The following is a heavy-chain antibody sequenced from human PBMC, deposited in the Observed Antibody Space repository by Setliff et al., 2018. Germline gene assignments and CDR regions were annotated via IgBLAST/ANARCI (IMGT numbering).Heavy chain of an antibody. J-gene: IGHJ4*02. CDR3: ARGRNIKLRLLDS. D-gene: IGHD1-20*01. V-gene: IGHV4-34*01. CDR2: INHSGST. Sequence: PSETLSLTCAASGGTFSYYYWTWIRQPPGKGLEWIGEINHSGSTSYNPSLESRVTISIDTSKNQFSLNLRYMTAADTGLYYCARGRNIKLRLLDSWGQGKLVTVSS. CDR1: GGTFSYYY.